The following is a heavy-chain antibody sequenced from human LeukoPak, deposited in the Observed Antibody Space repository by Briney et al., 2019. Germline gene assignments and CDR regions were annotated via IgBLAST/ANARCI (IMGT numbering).Heavy chain of an antibody. CDR1: GGSISSYY. D-gene: IGHD6-19*01. Sequence: SETLSLTWTVPGGSISSYYWSWISQPPSKRLDWLGSIYHSGSTYYNPSLKSRVSIAVDTSKNQFSLKLSSVTAADTAVYYCASKAVAGKNWFDPWGQGTLVTVSS. CDR2: IYHSGST. V-gene: IGHV4-39*07. CDR3: ASKAVAGKNWFDP. J-gene: IGHJ5*02.